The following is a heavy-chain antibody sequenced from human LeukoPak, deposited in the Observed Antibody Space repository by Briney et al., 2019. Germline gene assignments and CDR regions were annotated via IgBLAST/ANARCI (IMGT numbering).Heavy chain of an antibody. CDR2: IIPVFGTT. D-gene: IGHD2-2*01. CDR3: ARVETGNRSTSSCWD. J-gene: IGHJ4*02. Sequence: GASVKVSCKASGGTFISYAITWVRQAPRQGLEWMGGIIPVFGTTNYAQKFQGRVTITADKSTRTAYMELRSLRSEDSAVYYCARVETGNRSTSSCWDWGQGTLVTVSS. CDR1: GGTFISYA. V-gene: IGHV1-69*06.